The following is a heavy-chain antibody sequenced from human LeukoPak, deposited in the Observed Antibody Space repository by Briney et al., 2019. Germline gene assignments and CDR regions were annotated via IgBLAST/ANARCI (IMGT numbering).Heavy chain of an antibody. CDR1: GDSFSSHY. Sequence: SETLSLTCAVSGDSFSSHYWTWIRQSPGTGLEWIGYIYYTGSTSYNPALESRVTISLDTSNNQFSLKLTSVTAADTAVYYCAKEGGPARPGLDSWGQGTLVIVSS. V-gene: IGHV4-59*11. D-gene: IGHD6-6*01. CDR2: IYYTGST. J-gene: IGHJ4*02. CDR3: AKEGGPARPGLDS.